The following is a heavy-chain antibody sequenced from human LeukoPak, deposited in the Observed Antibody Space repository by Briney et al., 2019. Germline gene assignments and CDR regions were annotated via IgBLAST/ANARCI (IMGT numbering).Heavy chain of an antibody. J-gene: IGHJ4*02. D-gene: IGHD6-13*01. Sequence: AGGSLRLSCAASGFTFSSYGMHWVRQAPGKGLEWVSSISSSSSYIYYADSVKGRFTISRDNAKNSLYLQMNSLRAEDTAVYYCARKRPAAGLYYFGYWGQGTLVTVSS. CDR1: GFTFSSYG. CDR2: ISSSSSYI. CDR3: ARKRPAAGLYYFGY. V-gene: IGHV3-21*01.